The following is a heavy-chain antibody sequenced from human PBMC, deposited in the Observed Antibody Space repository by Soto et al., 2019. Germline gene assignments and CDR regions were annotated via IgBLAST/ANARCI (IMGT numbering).Heavy chain of an antibody. Sequence: PSETPSLTCAVYGGSFSGYYWSWIRQPPGKGLEWIGEINHSGSTNYNPSLKSRVTISVDTSKNQFSLKLSSVTAADTAVYYCARSYYYYMDVWGKGTTVTVSS. V-gene: IGHV4-34*01. CDR1: GGSFSGYY. CDR2: INHSGST. CDR3: ARSYYYYMDV. J-gene: IGHJ6*03.